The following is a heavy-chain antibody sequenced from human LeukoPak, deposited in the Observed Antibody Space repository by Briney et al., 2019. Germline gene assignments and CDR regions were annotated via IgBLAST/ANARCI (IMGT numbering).Heavy chain of an antibody. CDR2: FDPEDGET. V-gene: IGHV1-24*01. Sequence: ASVKVSCKVSGYTLTELSMHWVRQAPGKGLEWMGGFDPEDGETIYAQKFQGRVTMTEDTSTDTAYMELSSLRSEDTAVYYCATDRYLGDSSGIDYWGQGTLVTVSS. D-gene: IGHD3-22*01. CDR1: GYTLTELS. CDR3: ATDRYLGDSSGIDY. J-gene: IGHJ4*02.